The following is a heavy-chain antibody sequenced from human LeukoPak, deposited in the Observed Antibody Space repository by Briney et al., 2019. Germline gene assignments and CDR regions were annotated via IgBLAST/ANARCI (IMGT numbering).Heavy chain of an antibody. Sequence: PGGSLRLSCAASGFTFSIHWMDWVRQAPGKGLEWVANIKQDGSESYYLDSVKGRFTISRDNAKSSLYLQMNSLRAEDTAVYYCANVRVGWGRGTLVTVSS. CDR3: ANVRVG. CDR1: GFTFSIHW. J-gene: IGHJ4*02. D-gene: IGHD2-8*02. CDR2: IKQDGSES. V-gene: IGHV3-7*01.